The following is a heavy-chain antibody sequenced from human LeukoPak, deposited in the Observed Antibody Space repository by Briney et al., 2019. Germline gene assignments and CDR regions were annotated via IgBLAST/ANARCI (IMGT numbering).Heavy chain of an antibody. V-gene: IGHV3-48*03. CDR2: ISSSGSTI. J-gene: IGHJ4*02. CDR3: ARQLDRAAAGTLGY. D-gene: IGHD6-13*01. CDR1: GFTFSSYE. Sequence: GGSLRLSCAASGFTFSSYEMNWVRQAPGKGLEWVSYISSSGSTIYYADSVKGRFTISRGNAKNSLYLQMNSLRAEDTAVYYCARQLDRAAAGTLGYWGQGTLVTVSS.